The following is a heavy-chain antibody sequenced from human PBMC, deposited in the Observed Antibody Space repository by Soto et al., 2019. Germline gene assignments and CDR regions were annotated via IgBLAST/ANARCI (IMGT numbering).Heavy chain of an antibody. CDR3: ANSQRSGWYRGPIYRWFDP. Sequence: GGSLRLSCAASGFTFSSYAMSWVRQAPGKGLEWVSAISGSGGSTYYADSVKGRFTISRDNSKNTLYLQMNSLRAEDTAVYYCANSQRSGWYRGPIYRWFDPWGQGTLVTVSS. J-gene: IGHJ5*02. CDR1: GFTFSSYA. V-gene: IGHV3-23*01. CDR2: ISGSGGST. D-gene: IGHD6-19*01.